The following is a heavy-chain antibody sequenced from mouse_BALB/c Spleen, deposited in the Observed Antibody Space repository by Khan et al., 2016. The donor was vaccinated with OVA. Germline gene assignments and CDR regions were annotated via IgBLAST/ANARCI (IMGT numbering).Heavy chain of an antibody. J-gene: IGHJ2*01. V-gene: IGHV3-2*02. CDR2: ISYSGNT. CDR1: GYSITTDYA. Sequence: EVKLLESGPGLVKPSQSLSLTCTVTGYSITTDYAWNWIRQFPGNKLEWMGYISYSGNTKYNPSLKSRISITRDTSKNQFFLQLKSVTTEDTASNYCARVYGGDFDYWGQGTTLTVSS. D-gene: IGHD1-1*01. CDR3: ARVYGGDFDY.